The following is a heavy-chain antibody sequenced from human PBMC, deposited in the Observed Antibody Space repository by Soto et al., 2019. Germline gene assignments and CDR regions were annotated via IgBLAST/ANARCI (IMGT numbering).Heavy chain of an antibody. J-gene: IGHJ4*02. D-gene: IGHD3-16*02. V-gene: IGHV1-69*06. CDR1: GGTFSSYA. Sequence: QVQLVQSGAEVKKPGSSVKVSCKASGGTFSSYAISWVRQAPGQGLEWMGWIIPIFGTANYAQKFQGRLTITADKSTSTAYMELSSLRSEDTAVYYCARDRYDYVWGSYRPRYYFDYWGQGPLVTVSS. CDR2: IIPIFGTA. CDR3: ARDRYDYVWGSYRPRYYFDY.